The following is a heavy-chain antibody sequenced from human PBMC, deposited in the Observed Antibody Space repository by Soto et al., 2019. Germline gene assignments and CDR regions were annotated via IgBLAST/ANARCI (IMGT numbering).Heavy chain of an antibody. D-gene: IGHD6-19*01. V-gene: IGHV3-21*01. CDR2: ISSSSSYI. CDR3: VRDVELTSSGGYGTYYYYGMVV. Sequence: GGSLRLSCAAPGFTFSNYSMNWVRQAPGKGLEWVSSISSSSSYIYYADSVKGRFTISRDNAKNSLYLQMNSLRAEDTAVYYCVRDVELTSSGGYGTYYYYGMVVWGQGTTVTVSS. CDR1: GFTFSNYS. J-gene: IGHJ6*02.